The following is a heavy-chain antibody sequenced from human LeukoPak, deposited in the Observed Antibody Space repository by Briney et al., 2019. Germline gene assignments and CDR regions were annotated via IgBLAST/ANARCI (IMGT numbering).Heavy chain of an antibody. Sequence: GGSLRLSCAASGFTVSSNYMSWVRQAPGKGLEWVSVIYSGGSTYYADSVKGRFTISRHNSKNTLYLQMNSLRAEDTAVYYCARGELAMVRGVIRHYYYYGMDVWGQGTTVTVSS. CDR3: ARGELAMVRGVIRHYYYYGMDV. J-gene: IGHJ6*02. V-gene: IGHV3-53*04. CDR2: IYSGGST. D-gene: IGHD3-10*01. CDR1: GFTVSSNY.